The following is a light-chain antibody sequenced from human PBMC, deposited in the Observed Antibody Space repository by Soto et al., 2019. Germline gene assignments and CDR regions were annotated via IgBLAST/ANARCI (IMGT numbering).Light chain of an antibody. CDR1: SSDVGGYNY. CDR2: DVS. J-gene: IGLJ2*01. CDR3: SSSTRSNTRV. Sequence: QSALTQPASVSGSPGQSVPISCTGTSSDVGGYNYVSWYQQHPGKAPQLMLYDVSNRPSGVSIRFSGSKSGNTASLTISGLQTEDEADYYCSSSTRSNTRVFGGGTKVTVL. V-gene: IGLV2-14*03.